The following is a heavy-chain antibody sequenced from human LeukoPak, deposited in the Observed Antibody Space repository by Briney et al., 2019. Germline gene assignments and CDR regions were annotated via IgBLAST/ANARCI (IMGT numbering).Heavy chain of an antibody. J-gene: IGHJ4*02. Sequence: ASVNVSCKASGYSFTSNYMHWVRQAAGQGLEWMGIINPSGGSTSYAQKFQGRVTMTRDTSTSTVYMELSSLRSEDTAVYYCARALPRDYYDYWGQGTLVTVSS. CDR1: GYSFTSNY. V-gene: IGHV1-46*01. CDR3: ARALPRDYYDY. CDR2: INPSGGST. D-gene: IGHD3-10*01.